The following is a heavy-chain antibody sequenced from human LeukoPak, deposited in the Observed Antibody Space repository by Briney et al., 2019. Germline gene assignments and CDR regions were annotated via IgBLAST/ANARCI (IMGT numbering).Heavy chain of an antibody. Sequence: ASVKVSCKASGYTFTSYYMHWVRQAPGQGLEWMGIINPSGGSTSYAQKFQGRVTMTRDTSTSTVYMELSSLRSEDTAVYYCARNYYDSSGLGKYYFDNWGQGTLVTVSS. CDR1: GYTFTSYY. V-gene: IGHV1-46*01. CDR2: INPSGGST. J-gene: IGHJ4*02. D-gene: IGHD3-22*01. CDR3: ARNYYDSSGLGKYYFDN.